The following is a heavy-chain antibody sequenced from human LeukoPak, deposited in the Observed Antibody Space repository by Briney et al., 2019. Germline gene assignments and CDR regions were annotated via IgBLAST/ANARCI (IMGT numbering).Heavy chain of an antibody. J-gene: IGHJ4*02. CDR2: IYYSGST. D-gene: IGHD5-18*01. V-gene: IGHV4-59*12. Sequence: SETLSLTCTVSGGSISSYYWSWIRQPPGKGLEWIGYIYYSGSTNYNPSLKSRVTISVDTSKNQFSLKLTSVTAADTAVYYCARDRTGRNTAQDDYWGQGTLVTVSS. CDR3: ARDRTGRNTAQDDY. CDR1: GGSISSYY.